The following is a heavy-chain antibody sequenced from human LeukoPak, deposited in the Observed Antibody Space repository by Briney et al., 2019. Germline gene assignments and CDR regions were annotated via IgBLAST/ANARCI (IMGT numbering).Heavy chain of an antibody. V-gene: IGHV5-51*01. CDR2: IHPGDYSGDSDI. D-gene: IGHD1-1*01. CDR1: GFRFTNSW. CDR3: ARHESRTRYYYYGMDV. Sequence: GESLKISCLGSGFRFTNSWISWVRQLPDKGLEWMGIIHPGDYSGDSDIRYSPSFEGQVTISADTSISTAYLQWGSLRASDTAMYYCARHESRTRYYYYGMDVWGQGTTVTVSS. J-gene: IGHJ6*02.